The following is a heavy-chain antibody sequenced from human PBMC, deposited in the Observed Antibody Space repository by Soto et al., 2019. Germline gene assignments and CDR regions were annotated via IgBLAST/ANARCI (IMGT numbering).Heavy chain of an antibody. CDR1: GFTFSSYS. Sequence: GGSLRLSCVASGFTFSSYSMNWVRQVPGKGLEWVSYIRGVSDVIYYADSVKGRFTISRDNAKNSFFLQMNSLRAEDTAVYYCARDAGSSYGMDVWGQGTTVTVSS. CDR2: IRGVSDVI. D-gene: IGHD6-6*01. CDR3: ARDAGSSYGMDV. V-gene: IGHV3-48*01. J-gene: IGHJ6*02.